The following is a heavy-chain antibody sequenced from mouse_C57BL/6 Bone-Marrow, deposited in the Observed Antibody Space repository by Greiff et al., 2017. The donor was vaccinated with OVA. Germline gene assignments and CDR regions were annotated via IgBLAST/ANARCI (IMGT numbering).Heavy chain of an antibody. J-gene: IGHJ2*01. Sequence: QVQLKESGAELVRPGTSVKVSCKASGYAFTNYLIEWVKQRPGQGLEWIGVINPGSGGTNYNEKFKGKATLTADKSSSTAYMQLSSLTSEDSAVYFCAREGYYGSLYYFDYWGQGTTLTVSS. V-gene: IGHV1-54*01. D-gene: IGHD1-1*01. CDR1: GYAFTNYL. CDR2: INPGSGGT. CDR3: AREGYYGSLYYFDY.